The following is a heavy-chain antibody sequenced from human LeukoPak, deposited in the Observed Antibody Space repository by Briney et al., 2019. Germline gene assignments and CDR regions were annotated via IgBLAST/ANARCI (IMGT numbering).Heavy chain of an antibody. Sequence: GASVKVSCKASGYTFTSYAMHWVRQAPGQRLEWMGWINAGNGNTKYSQKFQGRVTITRDTSASTAYMELSSLRSEDTAAYYCARARWHYDSSGYGVFDIWGQGTMVTVSS. CDR2: INAGNGNT. J-gene: IGHJ3*02. CDR1: GYTFTSYA. V-gene: IGHV1-3*01. CDR3: ARARWHYDSSGYGVFDI. D-gene: IGHD3-22*01.